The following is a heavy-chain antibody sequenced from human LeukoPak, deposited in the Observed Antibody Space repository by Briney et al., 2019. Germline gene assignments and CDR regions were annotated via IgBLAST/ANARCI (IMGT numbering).Heavy chain of an antibody. CDR3: ARYPLTTVTR. Sequence: TGGSLRLSCAASGFTVSSNYMSWVRQAPGKGLEWVSVIYSGGSTYYADSVKGRFTISRDNSKNTLYLQMNSLRAEDTAVYYCARYPLTTVTRWGQGTLVTVSS. V-gene: IGHV3-66*02. J-gene: IGHJ4*02. CDR2: IYSGGST. CDR1: GFTVSSNY. D-gene: IGHD4-17*01.